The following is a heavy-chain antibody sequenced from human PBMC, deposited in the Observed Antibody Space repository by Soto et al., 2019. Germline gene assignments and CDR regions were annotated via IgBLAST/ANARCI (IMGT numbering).Heavy chain of an antibody. CDR3: ARQDQHRPDY. J-gene: IGHJ4*02. CDR1: GYTFITHW. D-gene: IGHD2-2*01. Sequence: GESLKISCKVSGYTFITHWIGWVRQMPGKGLEWMGIIYPGDSDARYSPSFQGQVTFSADKSISTVYLQWSSLKASDTAIYYCARQDQHRPDYWGQGTLVTVSS. CDR2: IYPGDSDA. V-gene: IGHV5-51*01.